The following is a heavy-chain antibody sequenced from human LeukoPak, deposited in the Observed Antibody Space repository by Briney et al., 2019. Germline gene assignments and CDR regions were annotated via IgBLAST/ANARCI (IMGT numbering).Heavy chain of an antibody. J-gene: IGHJ4*02. CDR3: GSGGQQVGGGHDY. CDR1: GGSISTYY. CDR2: IYYSGSN. D-gene: IGHD6-13*01. Sequence: SETLSLTCTVSGGSISTYYWSWIRQPPGKGLEWIGYIYYSGSNNYNPSLESRVTISVDTSNNQFSLKLSSVTAADTAVYYCGSGGQQVGGGHDYWGQGTLVTVSS. V-gene: IGHV4-59*12.